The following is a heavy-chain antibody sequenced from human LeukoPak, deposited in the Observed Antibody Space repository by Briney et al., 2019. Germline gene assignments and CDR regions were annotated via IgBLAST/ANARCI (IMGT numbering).Heavy chain of an antibody. Sequence: SETLSLTCIVSGGSISTNTYYWGWIRLPPGKGLEWIGEIHHRGTTYYNPSLRSRVTISVGTSKNQFSLRLTSVTAADTAVYCCARVTYNGYQHFDYWGQGNLVTVS. CDR2: IHHRGTT. D-gene: IGHD3-10*01. J-gene: IGHJ4*02. V-gene: IGHV4-39*07. CDR3: ARVTYNGYQHFDY. CDR1: GGSISTNTYY.